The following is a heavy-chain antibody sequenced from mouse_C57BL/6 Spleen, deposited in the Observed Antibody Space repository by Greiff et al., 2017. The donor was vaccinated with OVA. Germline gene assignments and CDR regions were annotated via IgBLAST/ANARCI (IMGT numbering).Heavy chain of an antibody. CDR1: GFTFSDYG. J-gene: IGHJ4*01. Sequence: EVHLVESGGGLVKPGGSLKLSCAASGFTFSDYGMHWVRQAPEKGLEWVAYISSGSSTIYYADTVKGRFTISRDNAKNTLFLQMTSLRSEDTAMYYCARDGYYADYYAMDYWGQGTSVTVSS. CDR2: ISSGSSTI. D-gene: IGHD2-3*01. CDR3: ARDGYYADYYAMDY. V-gene: IGHV5-17*01.